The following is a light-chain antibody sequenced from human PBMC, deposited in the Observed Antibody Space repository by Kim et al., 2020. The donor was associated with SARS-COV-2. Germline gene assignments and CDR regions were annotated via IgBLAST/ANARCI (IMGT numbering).Light chain of an antibody. J-gene: IGKJ4*01. CDR1: TTVFDSSQKKNN. V-gene: IGKV4-1*01. CDR3: QQYYRSPLT. CDR2: WAS. Sequence: ASITGQSSTTVFDSSQKKNNLAWYQQKAGQPPKLFIYWASTRASGIPDRFRGSGSGMNFTLTFNSLQAEDVAVYFCQQYYRSPLTFGGGTKVDIK.